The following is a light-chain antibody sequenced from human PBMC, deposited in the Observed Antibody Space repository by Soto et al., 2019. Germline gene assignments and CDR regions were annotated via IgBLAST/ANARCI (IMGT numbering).Light chain of an antibody. V-gene: IGLV1-40*01. CDR3: QSGAV. CDR1: RSNIGAGYD. Sequence: QSVLTQPPSVSGAPGQRVTIPCTGSRSNIGAGYDVHWYQQLPGTAPKLLIYGNINRPSGVPDRFSGSKSGTSASLTITGLQAEYEADYYCQSGAVFGGGTKLTVL. J-gene: IGLJ2*01. CDR2: GNI.